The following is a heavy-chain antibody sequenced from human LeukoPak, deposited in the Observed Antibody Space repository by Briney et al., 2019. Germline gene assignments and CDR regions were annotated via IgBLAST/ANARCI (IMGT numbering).Heavy chain of an antibody. Sequence: PSETLSLTCTVSGGSISSSSYYWGWIRQPPGKGLEWIGSIYYSGSTYYNPSLKSRVTISVDTSKNQFSLKLSSVTAADTAVYYCARVTPNAYDILTTRAFDIWGQGTMVTVSS. CDR3: ARVTPNAYDILTTRAFDI. CDR2: IYYSGST. J-gene: IGHJ3*02. V-gene: IGHV4-39*07. CDR1: GGSISSSSYY. D-gene: IGHD3-9*01.